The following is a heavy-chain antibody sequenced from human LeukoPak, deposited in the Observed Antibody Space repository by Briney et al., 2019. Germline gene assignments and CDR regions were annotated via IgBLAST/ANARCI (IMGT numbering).Heavy chain of an antibody. J-gene: IGHJ6*03. CDR1: GFTFSSYG. CDR3: AKDLIARLGVGASMDV. CDR2: ISGSGGST. Sequence: GGSLRLSCAASGFTFSSYGMSWVRQAPGKGLEWVSAISGSGGSTYYADSVKGRFTISRDNSKNTPYLQMNSLRAEDTAVYYCAKDLIARLGVGASMDVWGKGTTVTISS. V-gene: IGHV3-23*01. D-gene: IGHD1-26*01.